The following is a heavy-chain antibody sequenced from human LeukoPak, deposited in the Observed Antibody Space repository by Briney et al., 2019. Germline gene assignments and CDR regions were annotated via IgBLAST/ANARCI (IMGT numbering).Heavy chain of an antibody. J-gene: IGHJ4*02. Sequence: GGSLRLSCAASGFIFSSYTMNWVRQVPGKGLEWVSSISSRSSHIYHADSVKGRFTISRDNAKNSLYLQMNSLGAEDTAIYYCAGTDGGSYLSYWGQGTLVTVSS. CDR2: ISSRSSHI. CDR3: AGTDGGSYLSY. V-gene: IGHV3-21*01. D-gene: IGHD1-26*01. CDR1: GFIFSSYT.